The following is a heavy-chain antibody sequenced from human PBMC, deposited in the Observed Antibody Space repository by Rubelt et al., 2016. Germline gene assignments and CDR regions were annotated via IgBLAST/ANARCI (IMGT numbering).Heavy chain of an antibody. CDR3: TTDRYYYDSSGFPWFDP. V-gene: IGHV3-15*01. CDR2: IKSKTDGGTT. D-gene: IGHD3-22*01. Sequence: LEWVGRIKSKTDGGTTDYAAPVKGRFTISRDDSKNTLYLQKNSLKTEDTAVYYCTTDRYYYDSSGFPWFDPWGQGTLVTVSS. J-gene: IGHJ5*02.